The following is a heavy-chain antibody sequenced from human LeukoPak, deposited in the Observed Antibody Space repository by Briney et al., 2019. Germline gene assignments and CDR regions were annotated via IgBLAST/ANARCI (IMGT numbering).Heavy chain of an antibody. CDR1: GFTFSSYA. Sequence: GGSLRLSCAASGFTFSSYAMLWVRQAPGKGVEGVAVISYGGSNKYYADSVKGRFTISRDNYKNTVYLQMNSLRAEDTAVYYCAWFEGANWFDPWGQGTLVTVSS. V-gene: IGHV3-30-3*01. J-gene: IGHJ5*02. CDR3: AWFEGANWFDP. CDR2: ISYGGSNK. D-gene: IGHD3-10*01.